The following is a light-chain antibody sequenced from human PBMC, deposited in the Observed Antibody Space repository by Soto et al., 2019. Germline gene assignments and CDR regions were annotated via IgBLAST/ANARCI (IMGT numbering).Light chain of an antibody. Sequence: EIVMPQSPATLSVSPWERATLSCMASQSGSRDLAWYHQKPGQAPRLLIYDTSNRATGIPARFSGSGSGTDFTLTISSLEPADFAVYDCQQRHNSPSTFGQGTRLEIK. CDR3: QQRHNSPST. J-gene: IGKJ5*01. CDR1: QSGSRD. V-gene: IGKV3-11*01. CDR2: DTS.